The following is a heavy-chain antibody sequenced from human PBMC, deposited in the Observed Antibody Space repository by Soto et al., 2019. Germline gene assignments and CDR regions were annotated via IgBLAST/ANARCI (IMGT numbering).Heavy chain of an antibody. D-gene: IGHD1-26*01. CDR3: ATSRGGPGGFMDV. CDR1: GSTVTKYD. J-gene: IGHJ6*03. V-gene: IGHV1-8*01. CDR2: MDPQSGNT. Sequence: QVQLVQSGAELKKPGASVKVSCKASGSTVTKYDITWVRQATGQGLEWMGWMDPQSGNTVSAQKFKGRLTVTRSTSISTTYMELSSLRSDDTAVYYCATSRGGPGGFMDVWGTGTTVTVSS.